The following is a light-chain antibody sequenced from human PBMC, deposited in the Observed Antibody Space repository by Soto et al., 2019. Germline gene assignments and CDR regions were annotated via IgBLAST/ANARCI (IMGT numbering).Light chain of an antibody. CDR1: SSNIGAGYD. CDR3: QSYDSSLSWL. CDR2: GNN. V-gene: IGLV1-40*01. J-gene: IGLJ2*01. Sequence: QSVLTQPPSVSGAPGQRVTISCTGSSSNIGAGYDVHWYQQLPGTAPKLLIYGNNDRPSGVPDRFSGSKSGTSASLAITGLQAEDEADYYCQSYDSSLSWLVGGGTKVTVL.